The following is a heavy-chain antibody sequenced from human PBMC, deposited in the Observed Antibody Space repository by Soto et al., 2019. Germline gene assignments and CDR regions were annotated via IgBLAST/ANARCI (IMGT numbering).Heavy chain of an antibody. CDR2: IYPGDSDT. CDR3: ARQGGYCSSTSCYSIGAYSYYGMDV. CDR1: GYSFTSYW. D-gene: IGHD2-2*03. J-gene: IGHJ6*02. V-gene: IGHV5-51*01. Sequence: GESLKISCKGSGYSFTSYWIGWVRQMPGKGLEWMGIIYPGDSDTRYSPSFQGQVTISADKSIGTAYLQWSSLKASDTAMYYCARQGGYCSSTSCYSIGAYSYYGMDVWGQGTTVTVSS.